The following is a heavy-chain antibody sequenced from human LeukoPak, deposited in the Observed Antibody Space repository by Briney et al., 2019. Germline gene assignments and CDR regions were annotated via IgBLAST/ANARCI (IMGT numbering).Heavy chain of an antibody. J-gene: IGHJ4*02. CDR2: IYTAGNT. Sequence: PGGSLRLSCAASGFIVSHKYIAWVRQAPGKGLEWLSIIYTAGNTVSAESVKGRFIISRDNSRNTVHLQMNSLRDDDTAVYHCARGQIDLLRNYFDSWGPGTLVAVSS. V-gene: IGHV3-66*01. CDR3: ARGQIDLLRNYFDS. D-gene: IGHD3-22*01. CDR1: GFIVSHKY.